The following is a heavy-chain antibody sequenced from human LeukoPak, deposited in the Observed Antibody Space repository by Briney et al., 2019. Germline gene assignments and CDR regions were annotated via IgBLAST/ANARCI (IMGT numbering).Heavy chain of an antibody. V-gene: IGHV4-4*02. CDR2: IHRSGSP. D-gene: IGHD1-14*01. CDR3: AREILGGFNPGAY. CDR1: LDSTTSNF. Sequence: SETLSLTCTVSLDSTTSNFWSWVRQPPGKGLEWIGEIHRSGSPNYNPSLQSRVTISIDRSRNQIVLELSSVTAADTAVYYCAREILGGFNPGAYWGQGIMVTVSS. J-gene: IGHJ4*02.